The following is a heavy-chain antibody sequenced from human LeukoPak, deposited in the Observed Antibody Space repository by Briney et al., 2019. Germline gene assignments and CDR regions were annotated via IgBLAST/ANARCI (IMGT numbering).Heavy chain of an antibody. D-gene: IGHD3-9*01. J-gene: IGHJ4*02. CDR2: IKSKTDGGTT. Sequence: PGGSLRLSCAASGFTFSNAWMSWVRQAPGKGLEWVGRIKSKTDGGTTDYAAPVKGRFTISRDDSKNTLYLQMNSLKTEDTAVYYCTSTLDVLRYFDWFPYDYWGQGTLVTVPS. CDR3: TSTLDVLRYFDWFPYDY. CDR1: GFTFSNAW. V-gene: IGHV3-15*01.